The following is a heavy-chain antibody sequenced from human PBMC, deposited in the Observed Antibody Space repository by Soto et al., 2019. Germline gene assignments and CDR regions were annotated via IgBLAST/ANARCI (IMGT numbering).Heavy chain of an antibody. CDR1: GFTFGDYA. D-gene: IGHD5-18*01. J-gene: IGHJ4*02. V-gene: IGHV3-49*03. Sequence: GGSLRLSCTTSGFTFGDYAVSWFRQAPGKGLEWVGFIRSKPYGGTTEYAASVTGRFTISRDDSKSIAYLQMNSLKTEDTAVYYCSRAHTAVIPLIPAYWGQGPLVTVSS. CDR2: IRSKPYGGTT. CDR3: SRAHTAVIPLIPAY.